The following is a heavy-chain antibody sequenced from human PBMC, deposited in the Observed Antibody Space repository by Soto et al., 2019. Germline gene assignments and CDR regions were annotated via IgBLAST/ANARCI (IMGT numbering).Heavy chain of an antibody. CDR1: GGSISSGDYY. D-gene: IGHD3-22*01. V-gene: IGHV4-30-4*01. CDR3: ARDLPPETYYYDSSGYFPFGY. Sequence: SETLSLTXTVSGGSISSGDYYWSWIRQPPGKGLEWIGYIYYSGSTYYNPSLKSRVTISVDTSKNQFSLKLSSVTAADTAVYYCARDLPPETYYYDSSGYFPFGYWGQGTLVTVSS. CDR2: IYYSGST. J-gene: IGHJ4*02.